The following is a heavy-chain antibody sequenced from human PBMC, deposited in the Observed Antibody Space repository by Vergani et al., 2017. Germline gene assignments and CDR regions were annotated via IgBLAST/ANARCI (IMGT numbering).Heavy chain of an antibody. J-gene: IGHJ6*04. CDR3: AKDDIYGSGSYNGTDV. D-gene: IGHD3-10*01. CDR1: GFTFDDYA. V-gene: IGHV3-9*01. CDR2: ISWNSGSI. Sequence: EVQLVESGGGLVQPGRSLRLSCAASGFTFDDYAMHWVRQAPGKGLEWVSGISWNSGSIGYADSVKGRFTISRDNAKNSLYLQMNSLRAEDTALYYCAKDDIYGSGSYNGTDVGSEGRTVTVSS.